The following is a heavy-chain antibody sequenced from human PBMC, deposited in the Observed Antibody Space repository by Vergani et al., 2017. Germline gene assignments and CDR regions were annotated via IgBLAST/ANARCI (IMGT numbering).Heavy chain of an antibody. Sequence: VQLQESGPGLVKPSETLSLTCTVSGGSISSYYWSWIRQPPGKGLEWVGFIRSKAYGGTTEYAASVKGRFTISRDDSKSIAYLQMNSLKTEDTAVYYCTRDTAPRYWGQGTLVTVSS. CDR3: TRDTAPRY. J-gene: IGHJ4*02. CDR1: GGSISSYY. D-gene: IGHD5-18*01. CDR2: IRSKAYGGTT. V-gene: IGHV3-49*05.